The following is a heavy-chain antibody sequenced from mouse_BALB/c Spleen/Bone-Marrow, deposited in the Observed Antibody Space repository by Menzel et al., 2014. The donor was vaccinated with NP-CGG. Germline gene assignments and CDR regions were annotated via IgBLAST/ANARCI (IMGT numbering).Heavy chain of an antibody. Sequence: QVQLQQSGAELVKPGASVKMSCKASGYTFTSYNMHWVKQTPGQGLEWIGSIYPGNGDTSNNQKFKGKATLTADKSSSTAFMQLSTLTSEVSAVYNCARGYNYVIDYWGQGSSVTVSS. CDR3: ARGYNYVIDY. V-gene: IGHV1-12*01. CDR2: IYPGNGDT. CDR1: GYTFTSYN. J-gene: IGHJ4*01. D-gene: IGHD3-1*01.